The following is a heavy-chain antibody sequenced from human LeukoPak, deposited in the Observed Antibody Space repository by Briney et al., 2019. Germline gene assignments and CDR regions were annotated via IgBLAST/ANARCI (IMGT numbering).Heavy chain of an antibody. CDR2: ISYDGSNK. CDR1: GFTFSSYA. CDR3: ARDKAWDLRYGMDV. Sequence: GRSLRLSCAASGFTFSSYAMHWVRQAPGKGLEWVAVISYDGSNKYYADSVKGRFTISRDNSKNTLYLQMNSLRAEDTAVYYCARDKAWDLRYGMDVWGQGTTVTVSS. D-gene: IGHD1-26*01. J-gene: IGHJ6*02. V-gene: IGHV3-30-3*01.